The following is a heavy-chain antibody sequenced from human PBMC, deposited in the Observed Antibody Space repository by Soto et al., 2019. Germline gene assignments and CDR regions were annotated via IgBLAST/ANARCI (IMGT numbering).Heavy chain of an antibody. V-gene: IGHV3-33*01. CDR3: ARDRSRGDYYYYMDV. CDR2: IWYDGSNK. D-gene: IGHD3-10*01. Sequence: GGSLRLSCAASGFTFSSYGMHWVRQAPGKGLEWVAVIWYDGSNKYYADSVKGRFTISRDNSKNTLYLQMNSLRAEDTAVYYCARDRSRGDYYYYMDVWGKGTTVTVSS. CDR1: GFTFSSYG. J-gene: IGHJ6*03.